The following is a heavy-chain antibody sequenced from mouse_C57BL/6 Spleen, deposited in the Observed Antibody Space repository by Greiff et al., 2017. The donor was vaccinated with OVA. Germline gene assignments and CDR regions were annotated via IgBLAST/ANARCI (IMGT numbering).Heavy chain of an antibody. CDR1: GFTFSDYG. CDR2: ISSGSSTI. CDR3: ARIPTYGYEGAY. V-gene: IGHV5-17*01. D-gene: IGHD2-2*01. J-gene: IGHJ3*01. Sequence: EVQVVESGGGLVKPGGSLKLSCAASGFTFSDYGMHWVRQAPEQGLEWVAYISSGSSTIYYADTVKGRFTITRDNAKNTLFLQMTSLRSEDTAMYYCARIPTYGYEGAYWGQGTLVTVSA.